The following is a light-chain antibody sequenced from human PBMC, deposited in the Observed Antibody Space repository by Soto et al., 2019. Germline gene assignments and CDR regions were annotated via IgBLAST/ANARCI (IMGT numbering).Light chain of an antibody. CDR1: QSVSSN. CDR3: QQYNNWPQT. CDR2: GAS. Sequence: EIVMTQSPATLSVSPGERATLSCRASQSVSSNLAWYQQKPGQAPMLLIYGASTRATGIPARFSGSRSGTEFTLTISSLQSEDFAVYYWQQYNNWPQTFGQGTKVEIK. V-gene: IGKV3-15*01. J-gene: IGKJ1*01.